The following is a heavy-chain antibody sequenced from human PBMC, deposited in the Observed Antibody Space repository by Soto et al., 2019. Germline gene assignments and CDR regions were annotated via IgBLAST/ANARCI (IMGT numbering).Heavy chain of an antibody. D-gene: IGHD3-10*01. Sequence: SGPTLVNPTQTLTLTCTFSGFSLSTSGVGVGWNSQPPGKALECLAFIYGNDDKRYSPSLKNRLTITKDTSKNQVVITMTNMGPVDTATYYCTHSGVTYYYGPGNDYAMNHWGQGTLVTVSS. CDR1: GFSLSTSGVG. V-gene: IGHV2-5*01. CDR3: THSGVTYYYGPGNDYAMNH. CDR2: IYGNDDK. J-gene: IGHJ4*02.